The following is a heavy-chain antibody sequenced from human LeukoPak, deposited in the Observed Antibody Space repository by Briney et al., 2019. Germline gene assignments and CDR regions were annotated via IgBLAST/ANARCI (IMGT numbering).Heavy chain of an antibody. D-gene: IGHD2-2*01. Sequence: PSETLSLTCTVSGGSISSSSYYWGWIRQPPGKGLEWIGSIYYSGSTYYNPSLKSRVTISVDTSKNQFSLKLSSATAADTAVYYCARQGLPIDRGHIVVVPAAIIYDYWGQGTLVTVSS. CDR3: ARQGLPIDRGHIVVVPAAIIYDY. V-gene: IGHV4-39*01. J-gene: IGHJ4*02. CDR1: GGSISSSSYY. CDR2: IYYSGST.